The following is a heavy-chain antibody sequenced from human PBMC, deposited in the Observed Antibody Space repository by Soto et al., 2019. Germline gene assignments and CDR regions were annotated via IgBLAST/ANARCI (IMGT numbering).Heavy chain of an antibody. D-gene: IGHD3-10*01. Sequence: QVQLQESGPGLVKPSETLSLTCTVSGGSISSYYWSWNRQPPGKGLEWIGYIYHRGTTNYSPSLKSRVTISADMSKNQFSLKLSSVTAADTAVYYCARAIRRGGGFDYWGQGTLVTVSS. V-gene: IGHV4-59*01. CDR1: GGSISSYY. J-gene: IGHJ4*02. CDR3: ARAIRRGGGFDY. CDR2: IYHRGTT.